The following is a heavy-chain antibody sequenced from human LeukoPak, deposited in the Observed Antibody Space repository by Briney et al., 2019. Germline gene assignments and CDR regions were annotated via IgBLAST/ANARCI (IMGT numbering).Heavy chain of an antibody. Sequence: SETLSLTCTVSGDSIYNYYWSCIRDPPGEGREWIGHIYYSWDTNYNPSLKSRVTISVDTSKHQFSLNLTSVTAADTAVYYCARDAVAGGSGSNYYYYGADVWGQGPTVTVSS. CDR1: GDSIYNYY. J-gene: IGHJ6*02. CDR3: ARDAVAGGSGSNYYYYGADV. D-gene: IGHD3-10*01. V-gene: IGHV4-59*01. CDR2: IYYSWDT.